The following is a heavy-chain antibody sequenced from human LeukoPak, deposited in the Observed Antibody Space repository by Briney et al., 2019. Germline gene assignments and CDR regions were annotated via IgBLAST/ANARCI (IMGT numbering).Heavy chain of an antibody. J-gene: IGHJ6*02. D-gene: IGHD6-19*01. Sequence: ASVKVSCKASGYTFTSYDINWVRQATGQGLEWMGWMNPNSGNTGYAQKFQGRVTMTRNTSISTAYMELSSLRSEDTAVYYCARGARSSGWYDYYYYGMDVWGQGTTVTVSS. CDR2: MNPNSGNT. CDR1: GYTFTSYD. V-gene: IGHV1-8*01. CDR3: ARGARSSGWYDYYYYGMDV.